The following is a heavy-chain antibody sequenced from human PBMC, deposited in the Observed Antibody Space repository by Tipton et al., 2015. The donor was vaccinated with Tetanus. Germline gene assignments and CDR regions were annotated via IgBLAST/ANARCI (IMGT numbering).Heavy chain of an antibody. Sequence: TLSLTCAVSGDSISSAGYSWSWIRQPPGKGLEWIGFIYHNGGTYYNPSLKSRATISVDRSKNQFSLKLSSVTAADTAVYYCARIHDFLSGHFDFWGQGTLVTVSS. CDR2: IYHNGGT. CDR3: ARIHDFLSGHFDF. V-gene: IGHV4-30-2*02. CDR1: GDSISSAGYS. D-gene: IGHD3-3*01. J-gene: IGHJ4*02.